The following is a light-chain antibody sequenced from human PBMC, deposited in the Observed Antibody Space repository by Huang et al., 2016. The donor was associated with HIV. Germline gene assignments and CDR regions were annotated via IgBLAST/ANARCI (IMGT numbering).Light chain of an antibody. V-gene: IGKV3-15*01. CDR1: QSVSSN. Sequence: EIVMTQSPATLSVSPGERATLSCRAGQSVSSNLAWYQQKPGQAPRPLIYGATTRATGIPARFSGTGSGTEFTLTISSLQSEDFAVYYCQQYNNWPRTFGQGTKVDIK. CDR3: QQYNNWPRT. J-gene: IGKJ1*01. CDR2: GAT.